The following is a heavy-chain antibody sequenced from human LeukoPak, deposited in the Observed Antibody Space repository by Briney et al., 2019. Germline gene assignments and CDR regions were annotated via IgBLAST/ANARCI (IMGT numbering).Heavy chain of an antibody. V-gene: IGHV3-21*01. D-gene: IGHD2-2*01. J-gene: IGHJ4*02. CDR1: GFTFSSYS. Sequence: GGSLRLSCAASGFTFSSYSMNWVRQAPGKGLEWVSSISSSSSYIYYADSVKGRFTISRDNAKNSLYLQMNSLRDEDTAVYYCARLRTNGFDYWGQGTLVTVSS. CDR2: ISSSSSYI. CDR3: ARLRTNGFDY.